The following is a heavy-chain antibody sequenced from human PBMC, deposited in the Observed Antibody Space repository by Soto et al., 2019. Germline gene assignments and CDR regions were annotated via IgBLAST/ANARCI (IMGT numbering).Heavy chain of an antibody. Sequence: PGGSLRLSCVASGFAFSTHAMSWVRQAPGKGPEWLSGINSDGTISSYADSVKGRFTISRDNARNTLSLQMNSLRADDTAVYYCARLSGDHSAFFSYGMDAWGQGTTVTAP. D-gene: IGHD2-21*01. CDR1: GFAFSTHA. CDR3: ARLSGDHSAFFSYGMDA. V-gene: IGHV3-74*01. J-gene: IGHJ6*02. CDR2: INSDGTIS.